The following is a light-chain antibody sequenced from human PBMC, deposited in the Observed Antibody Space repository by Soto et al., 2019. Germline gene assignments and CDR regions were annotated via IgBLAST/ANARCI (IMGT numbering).Light chain of an antibody. J-gene: IGLJ2*01. CDR2: DVS. CDR3: SSYTSSSTPVV. V-gene: IGLV2-14*01. Sequence: QSALTQPASVSGSPGQSITISCTGTSSDVGGYNYVSGYQQHPGKAPKLMIYDVSNRPSGVSNRFSGSKSGNTASLTISGLQAEDEADYYCSSYTSSSTPVVFGGGTKLTVL. CDR1: SSDVGGYNY.